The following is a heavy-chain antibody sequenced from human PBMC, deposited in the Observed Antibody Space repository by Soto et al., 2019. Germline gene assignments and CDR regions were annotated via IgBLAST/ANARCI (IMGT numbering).Heavy chain of an antibody. J-gene: IGHJ4*02. CDR1: GGSISSYY. D-gene: IGHD6-6*01. V-gene: IGHV4-59*01. CDR2: IYYSGST. Sequence: QVQLQESGPGLVKPSETLSLTCTVSGGSISSYYWSWIRQPPGKGLERIGYIYYSGSTNYNPSLKGRVTLSVDTSKNQFSLKLSSVTAADTAVYYCARGLEARPFSYKNYFDYWGQGTLVTVSS. CDR3: ARGLEARPFSYKNYFDY.